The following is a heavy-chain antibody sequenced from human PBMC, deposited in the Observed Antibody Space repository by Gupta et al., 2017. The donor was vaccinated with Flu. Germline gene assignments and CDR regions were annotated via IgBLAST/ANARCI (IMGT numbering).Heavy chain of an antibody. V-gene: IGHV3-23*01. CDR3: AKVGDGYFYYFDY. CDR1: GFTFSSYA. J-gene: IGHJ4*02. CDR2: ISGSGGST. Sequence: EVQLLESGGGLVQPGGSLRLSCAASGFTFSSYAMSWVRQAPGKGLEWVSAISGSGGSTYYAYSGKGRFTISRDNSKNTLYLQMTSLRDEDTAVYYCAKVGDGYFYYFDYWGQGTLVTVSS. D-gene: IGHD5-24*01.